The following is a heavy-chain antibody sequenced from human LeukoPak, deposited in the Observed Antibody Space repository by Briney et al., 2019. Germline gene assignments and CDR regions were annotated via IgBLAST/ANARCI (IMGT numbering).Heavy chain of an antibody. CDR2: INHIGST. CDR3: ARGDTYYDFWSRTGAFDI. Sequence: SETLSLTCAVYGGSFSGYYWSWIRQPPGKGLEWIGEINHIGSTNYKPSLKSRVTISVDTSKNQFSLKLSSVTAADTAVYYCARGDTYYDFWSRTGAFDIWGQGTMVTVSS. J-gene: IGHJ3*02. D-gene: IGHD3-3*01. V-gene: IGHV4-34*01. CDR1: GGSFSGYY.